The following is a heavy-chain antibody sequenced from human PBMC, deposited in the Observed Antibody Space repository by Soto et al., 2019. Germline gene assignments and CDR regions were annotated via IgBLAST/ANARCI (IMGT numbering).Heavy chain of an antibody. J-gene: IGHJ4*02. CDR2: IYSGGST. CDR1: GFTVSSNY. CDR3: AREARDGYKLFYFDY. Sequence: GSLRASCAAPGFTVSSNYMSWVRQAPGKGLEWVSVIYSGGSTYYADRVKGRFTISRDNSKNTLYLQMNRLRADDTAVYYGAREARDGYKLFYFDYWGQGTLVTVSS. V-gene: IGHV3-53*01. D-gene: IGHD5-12*01.